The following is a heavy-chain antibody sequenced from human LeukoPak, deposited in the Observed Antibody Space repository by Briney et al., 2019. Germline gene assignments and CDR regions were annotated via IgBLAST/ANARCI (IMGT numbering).Heavy chain of an antibody. D-gene: IGHD2-8*01. V-gene: IGHV1-69*05. CDR3: AGQIVLTDYFDY. J-gene: IGHJ4*02. Sequence: ASVKVSCKASAGTFSSYAISWVRQAPGQGLEWMGRIIPIFGTANYAQKFQGRVTITTDESTSTAYMELSSLRSEDTAVYYCAGQIVLTDYFDYWGQGTLVTVSS. CDR1: AGTFSSYA. CDR2: IIPIFGTA.